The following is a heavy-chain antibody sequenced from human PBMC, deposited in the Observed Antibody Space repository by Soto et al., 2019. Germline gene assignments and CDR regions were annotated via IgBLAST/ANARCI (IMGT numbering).Heavy chain of an antibody. Sequence: GASVKVSCKVSGYTLTELSMHWVRQAPGKGLEWMGGFDPEDGETIYAQKFQGRVTMTEDTSTDTAYMELSSLRSEDTAVYYCATGLTSAYSAKETPDYWGQGTLVTSPQ. V-gene: IGHV1-24*01. CDR1: GYTLTELS. CDR2: FDPEDGET. CDR3: ATGLTSAYSAKETPDY. J-gene: IGHJ4*02. D-gene: IGHD6-13*01.